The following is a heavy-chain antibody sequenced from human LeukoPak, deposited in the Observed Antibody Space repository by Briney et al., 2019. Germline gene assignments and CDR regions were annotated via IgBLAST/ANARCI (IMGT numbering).Heavy chain of an antibody. V-gene: IGHV4-31*03. Sequence: SGTLSLTCTVSGGSISSGGYYWNWIRQHPGKGLEWIGYIYNSGRSHTKPSLKSRVTISGDTSKNQLSLKLRYVTAADTAVYYCARGAKMATRGFDYWGQGTLVTVSS. CDR1: GGSISSGGYY. J-gene: IGHJ4*02. CDR3: ARGAKMATRGFDY. D-gene: IGHD5-24*01. CDR2: IYNSGRS.